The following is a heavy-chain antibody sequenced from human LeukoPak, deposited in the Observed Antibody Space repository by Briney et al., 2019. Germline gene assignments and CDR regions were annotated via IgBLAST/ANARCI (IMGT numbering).Heavy chain of an antibody. CDR3: ARGKGIAAAGAHMDV. D-gene: IGHD6-13*01. CDR1: GGSFSGYY. Sequence: PSETLSLTCAVYGGSFSGYYWSWIRQPPGKGLEWVGEIYHSGSTNYNPSLKSRVTISVDTSKNQFSLKLSSVTAADTAVYYCARGKGIAAAGAHMDVGGKGTTVTVSS. J-gene: IGHJ6*03. V-gene: IGHV4-34*01. CDR2: IYHSGST.